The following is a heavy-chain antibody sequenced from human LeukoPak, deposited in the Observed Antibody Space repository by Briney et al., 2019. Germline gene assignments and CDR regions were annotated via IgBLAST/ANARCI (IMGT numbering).Heavy chain of an antibody. Sequence: NPSETLSLTCTVSGGSISSYYWSWIRQPPGKGLEWIGYIYYSGSTNYNPSLTSRVTISVDTSKNQFSLKLSSVTAADTAVYYCVRVASSWYNYFDYWGQGALVTVSS. CDR1: GGSISSYY. CDR3: VRVASSWYNYFDY. V-gene: IGHV4-59*01. D-gene: IGHD6-13*01. CDR2: IYYSGST. J-gene: IGHJ4*02.